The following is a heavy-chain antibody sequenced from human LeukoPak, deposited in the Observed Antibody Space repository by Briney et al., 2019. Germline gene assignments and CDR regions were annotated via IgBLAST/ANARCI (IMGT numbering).Heavy chain of an antibody. CDR1: GFILSDYY. CDR2: ISSSSNYT. D-gene: IGHD4-17*01. CDR3: ASDAPREGGDFDY. Sequence: GGSLRLSCAASGFILSDYYMSWIRQAPGKGLEWVSYISSSSNYTNYADSVKGRFTISRDNAKNSVYLQMNSLRAEDTAVYYCASDAPREGGDFDYWGQGTLVTVSS. V-gene: IGHV3-11*05. J-gene: IGHJ4*02.